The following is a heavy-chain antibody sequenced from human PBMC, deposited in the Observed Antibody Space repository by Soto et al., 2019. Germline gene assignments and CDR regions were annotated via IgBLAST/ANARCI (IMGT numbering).Heavy chain of an antibody. CDR2: VSASGITT. V-gene: IGHV3-23*01. CDR3: AKSRGSSSGTYDS. CDR1: GFIFNAYA. Sequence: GSLRLSCAASGFIFNAYAMSWVRQAPGKGLEWVSTVSASGITTDYADSVKGRFTISRDNSKNTLYLQMNSLRAEDTAVFYCAKSRGSSSGTYDSWGQGTLVTVS. J-gene: IGHJ4*02. D-gene: IGHD3-10*01.